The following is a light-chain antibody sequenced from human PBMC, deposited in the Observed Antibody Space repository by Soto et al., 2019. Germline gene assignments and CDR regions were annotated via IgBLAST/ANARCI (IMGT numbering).Light chain of an antibody. CDR3: QQYNNWPLT. V-gene: IGKV3-15*01. Sequence: EIAMTQSPATLSVSPGERATLSCRASQSVNSNLAWYQQKPGQAPSLLIYGASTRATGIPARFSGSGSGPEFTVTISSLQSEDFAVYYCQQYNNWPLTFGGGTKVEIK. J-gene: IGKJ4*01. CDR1: QSVNSN. CDR2: GAS.